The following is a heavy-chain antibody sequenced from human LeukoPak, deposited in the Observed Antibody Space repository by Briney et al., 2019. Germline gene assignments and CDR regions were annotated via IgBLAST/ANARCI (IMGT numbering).Heavy chain of an antibody. Sequence: VASVKVSCKASGGTFSSYAISWVRQAPGQGLEWIGRIIPILGIANYAQKFQGRVTITADKSTSTAYMELSSLRSEDTAVYYCASLKYYDSSGYTTAYYFDYWGQGTLVTVSS. CDR1: GGTFSSYA. D-gene: IGHD3-22*01. V-gene: IGHV1-69*04. CDR2: IIPILGIA. J-gene: IGHJ4*02. CDR3: ASLKYYDSSGYTTAYYFDY.